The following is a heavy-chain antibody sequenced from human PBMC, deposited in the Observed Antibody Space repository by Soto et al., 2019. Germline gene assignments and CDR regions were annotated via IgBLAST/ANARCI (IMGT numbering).Heavy chain of an antibody. D-gene: IGHD3-10*01. Sequence: GGSLRLSCTASGFIFSDYYISWVRQAPGRGLECLSYITPSSSYINYADSVKGRFTISRDNAKNSLFLQMNSLRADGTAVYYCARGASASGRDYLDYWGQGTLVTVSS. V-gene: IGHV3-11*06. CDR3: ARGASASGRDYLDY. CDR2: ITPSSSYI. CDR1: GFIFSDYY. J-gene: IGHJ4*02.